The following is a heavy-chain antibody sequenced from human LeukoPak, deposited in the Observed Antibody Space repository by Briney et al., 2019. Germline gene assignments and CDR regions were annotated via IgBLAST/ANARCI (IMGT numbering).Heavy chain of an antibody. CDR3: ARQSSYSSSSVWFDP. CDR1: GYSFTSYW. D-gene: IGHD6-6*01. V-gene: IGHV5-51*01. Sequence: GESLKISCKGSGYSFTSYWIGWVRQMPGKGLEWRGIIYPGDSDTSYSPSFQGQVTMSADKSITTAYLQWSSLKASDTAMYYCARQSSYSSSSVWFDPWGQGTLVTVSS. CDR2: IYPGDSDT. J-gene: IGHJ5*02.